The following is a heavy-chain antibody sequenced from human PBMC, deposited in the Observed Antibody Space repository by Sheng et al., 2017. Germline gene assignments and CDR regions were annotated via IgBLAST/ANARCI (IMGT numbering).Heavy chain of an antibody. CDR1: GFTFSSYG. CDR3: AKDDRSFYYYGSGSYPDY. D-gene: IGHD3-10*01. V-gene: IGHV3-23*04. J-gene: IGHJ4*02. Sequence: EVQLVESGGGLVQPGGTLRLSCAASGFTFSSYGMSWVRQAPGKGLEWVSAISGSGGSTYYADSVKGRFTISRDNSKNTLYLQMNSLRAEDTAVYYCAKDDRSFYYYGSGSYPDYWGQGTLVTVSS. CDR2: ISGSGGST.